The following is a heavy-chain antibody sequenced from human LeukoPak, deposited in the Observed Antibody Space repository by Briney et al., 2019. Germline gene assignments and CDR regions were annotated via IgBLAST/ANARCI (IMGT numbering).Heavy chain of an antibody. Sequence: PSETLSLTCTVSGGSISSYYWSWIRQPPGKGLEWIGYIYYSGSTNYNPSLKSRVTISVDTSKNQFSLKLSSATAADTAVYYCARQVYDSSGYYMGFDYWGQGTLVTVSS. V-gene: IGHV4-59*01. CDR1: GGSISSYY. CDR3: ARQVYDSSGYYMGFDY. D-gene: IGHD3-22*01. J-gene: IGHJ4*02. CDR2: IYYSGST.